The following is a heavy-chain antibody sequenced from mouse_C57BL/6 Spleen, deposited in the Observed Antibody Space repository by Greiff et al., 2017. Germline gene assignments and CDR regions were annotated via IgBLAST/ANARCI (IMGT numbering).Heavy chain of an antibody. V-gene: IGHV1-53*01. Sequence: QVQLQQPGTELVKPGASVKLSCKASGYTFTSYWMHWVKQRPGQGLEWIGNINPSNGGTNYNEKFKSKATLTVDKSYSTAYMQLSSLTSEDSAVYYCASGGIYYDYSYAMDYWGQGTSVTVSS. CDR2: INPSNGGT. CDR1: GYTFTSYW. J-gene: IGHJ4*01. D-gene: IGHD2-4*01. CDR3: ASGGIYYDYSYAMDY.